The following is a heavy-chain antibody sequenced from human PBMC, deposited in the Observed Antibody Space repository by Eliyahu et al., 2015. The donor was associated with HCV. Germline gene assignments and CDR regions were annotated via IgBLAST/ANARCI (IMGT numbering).Heavy chain of an antibody. CDR3: ARDLGSYYDL. D-gene: IGHD1-26*01. J-gene: IGHJ5*02. V-gene: IGHV3-21*01. CDR2: ISGSGDDI. Sequence: EVQLVESGGGLVKPGGSLRLSCAGSGFTFSGYSLNWVRQAPGMGLEWVSWISGSGDDIYYADSVKGRFTSSRDNAKKSLYLQMNSLRVEDTAVYYCARDLGSYYDLWGQGTLVTVSS. CDR1: GFTFSGYS.